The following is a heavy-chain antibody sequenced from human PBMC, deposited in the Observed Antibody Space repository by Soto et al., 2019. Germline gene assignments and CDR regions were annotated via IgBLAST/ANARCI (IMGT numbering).Heavy chain of an antibody. CDR1: GGTFSSYA. CDR3: AREVKWFGELTPYYYYGMDV. V-gene: IGHV1-69*13. D-gene: IGHD3-10*01. CDR2: IIPIFGTA. J-gene: IGHJ6*02. Sequence: SVKVSCKASGGTFSSYAISWVLQAPGQGLEWMGWIIPIFGTANYAQKFQGRVTITADESTSTAYMELSSLRSEDTAVYYCAREVKWFGELTPYYYYGMDVWGQGTTVTVSS.